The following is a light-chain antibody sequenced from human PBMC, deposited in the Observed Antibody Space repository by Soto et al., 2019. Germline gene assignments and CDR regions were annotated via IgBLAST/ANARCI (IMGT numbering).Light chain of an antibody. J-gene: IGKJ2*01. CDR2: GAS. V-gene: IGKV3-20*01. Sequence: EIVLTQSPGTLSLSPGERATLSCRASQSVSSSYLAWYQQKPGQAPRLLIYGASSRATGIPDRFSGSGSGTDFALTIIRLEPEDFAVYYWQQYGSSPLYTFGQGTKLEIK. CDR1: QSVSSSY. CDR3: QQYGSSPLYT.